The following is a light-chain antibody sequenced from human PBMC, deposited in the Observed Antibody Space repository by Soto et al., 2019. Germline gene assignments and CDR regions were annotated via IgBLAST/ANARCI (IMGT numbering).Light chain of an antibody. CDR1: SSDVGSYDF. CDR2: EAA. V-gene: IGLV2-23*01. Sequence: SALTQPASVSASPGQSITIPFTGSSSDVGSYDFVSWYQQHPGKAPKLMIYEAAKRPSGVSNRFSGSKSGNTASLTISGLQGEDEADYYCCSYAGHSTYVFGTGTKVTVL. J-gene: IGLJ1*01. CDR3: CSYAGHSTYV.